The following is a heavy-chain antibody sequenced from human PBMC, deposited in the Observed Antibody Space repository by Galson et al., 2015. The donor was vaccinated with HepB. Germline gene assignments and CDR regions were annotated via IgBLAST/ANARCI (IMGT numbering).Heavy chain of an antibody. J-gene: IGHJ4*02. CDR2: ISAYNGNT. Sequence: SVKVSCKASGYTFTSYGISWVRQAPGQGLEWMGWISAYNGNTNYAQKLQGRVTMTTDTSTSTAYMELRSLRSDDTAVYYCARGGIVVVVAAIIDFSLGIDYWGQGTLVTVSS. CDR3: ARGGIVVVVAAIIDFSLGIDY. V-gene: IGHV1-18*04. CDR1: GYTFTSYG. D-gene: IGHD2-15*01.